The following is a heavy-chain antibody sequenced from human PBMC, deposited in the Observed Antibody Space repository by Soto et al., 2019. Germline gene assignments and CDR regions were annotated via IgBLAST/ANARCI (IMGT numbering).Heavy chain of an antibody. Sequence: EVQLVESGGGLVQPGGSLRLSCAASGFTFGSYSMNWVRQAPGKGLEWVSYISSSSSTIYYADSVEGRFTISSDNAKNPLYLQMNSLRAEDTAVYYCAKDGGYSYGPYDYWGQGTLVTVSS. D-gene: IGHD5-18*01. V-gene: IGHV3-48*01. CDR1: GFTFGSYS. CDR2: ISSSSSTI. CDR3: AKDGGYSYGPYDY. J-gene: IGHJ4*02.